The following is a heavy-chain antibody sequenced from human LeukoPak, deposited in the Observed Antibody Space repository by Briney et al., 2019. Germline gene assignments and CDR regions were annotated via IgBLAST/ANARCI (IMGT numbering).Heavy chain of an antibody. Sequence: PSETLSLTCSASGASTSDKYWSWLRQSPGRTLEWIGHIYNGRNTKYNPSLTSRVTISVHTSKNHFSLRLTSVTSTDTAMYYCAQTTGWPGFDFWGPGALVTVSS. J-gene: IGHJ4*02. CDR1: GASTSDKY. D-gene: IGHD6-19*01. CDR3: AQTTGWPGFDF. V-gene: IGHV4-59*08. CDR2: IYNGRNT.